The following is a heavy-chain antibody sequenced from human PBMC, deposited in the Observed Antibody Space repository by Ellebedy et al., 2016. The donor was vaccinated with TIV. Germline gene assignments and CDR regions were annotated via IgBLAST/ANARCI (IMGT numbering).Heavy chain of an antibody. J-gene: IGHJ5*02. CDR1: GGSISSGSSY. Sequence: MPSETLSLTCTVSGGSISSGSSYWGWIRQPPGMGLEWIGSMYHSGSTYYNPSLKNRVTISVDMSKSQFSLKLTSVTAADTAVYYCARVGLTITPASWGQGTLVTVSS. V-gene: IGHV4-39*07. D-gene: IGHD4-23*01. CDR3: ARVGLTITPAS. CDR2: MYHSGST.